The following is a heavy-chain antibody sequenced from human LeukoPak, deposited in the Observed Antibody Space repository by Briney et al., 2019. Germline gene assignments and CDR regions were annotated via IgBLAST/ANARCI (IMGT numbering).Heavy chain of an antibody. CDR2: INTNTGNP. CDR1: GYTFTSYA. CDR3: ARDVWAAAGTGYYYYGMDV. Sequence: GASVKVSCKASGYTFTSYAMNWVRQAPGQGLEWMGWINTNTGNPTYAQGFTGRFVFSLDTSVSTAYLQISSLKAEDTAVYYCARDVWAAAGTGYYYYGMDVWGQGTTVTVSS. J-gene: IGHJ6*02. V-gene: IGHV7-4-1*02. D-gene: IGHD6-13*01.